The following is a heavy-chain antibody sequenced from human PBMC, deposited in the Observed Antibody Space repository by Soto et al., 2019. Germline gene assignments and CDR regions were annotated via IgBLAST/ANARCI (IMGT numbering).Heavy chain of an antibody. CDR1: GFTFSNAW. V-gene: IGHV3-15*07. CDR3: TTKYYYDSSGYSSHYYYYGMDV. J-gene: IGHJ6*02. CDR2: IKSKTDGGTT. D-gene: IGHD3-22*01. Sequence: GGSLRLSCAASGFTFSNAWMNWVRQAPGKGLEWVGRIKSKTDGGTTDYAAPVKGRFTISRDDSKNTLYLQMNSLKTEDTAVYYCTTKYYYDSSGYSSHYYYYGMDVWGQGTTVTVSS.